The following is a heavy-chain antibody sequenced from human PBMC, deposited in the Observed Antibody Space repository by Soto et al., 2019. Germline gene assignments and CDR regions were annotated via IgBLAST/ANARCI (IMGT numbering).Heavy chain of an antibody. CDR2: IYSGGST. CDR1: GFTVSSNY. V-gene: IGHV3-53*01. CDR3: ALTTGPFYYYGMDV. J-gene: IGHJ6*02. D-gene: IGHD7-27*01. Sequence: HPGGSLRLSCAASGFTVSSNYMSWVRQAPGKGLEWVSVIYSGGSTYYADSVKGRFTISRDNSKNTLYLQMNSLRAEDTAVYYCALTTGPFYYYGMDVCGQGTTVTVSS.